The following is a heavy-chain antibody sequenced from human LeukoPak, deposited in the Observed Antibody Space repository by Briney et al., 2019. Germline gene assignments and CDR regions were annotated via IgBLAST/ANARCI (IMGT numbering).Heavy chain of an antibody. V-gene: IGHV4-4*07. Sequence: PSETLSLTCTVSGGSISSYYWSWIRQPAGKGLEWIGRIYTSGSTNYNPSLKSRVTISVDKSKNQFSLKLSSVTAADTAVYYCAIDSGQYYYDSSGYTSAEYFQHWGQGTLVTVSS. J-gene: IGHJ1*01. CDR3: AIDSGQYYYDSSGYTSAEYFQH. CDR1: GGSISSYY. D-gene: IGHD3-22*01. CDR2: IYTSGST.